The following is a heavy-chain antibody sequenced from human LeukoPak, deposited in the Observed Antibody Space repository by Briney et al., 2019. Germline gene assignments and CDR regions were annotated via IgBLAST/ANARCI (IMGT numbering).Heavy chain of an antibody. CDR2: IYYSGST. CDR3: ARHGRSAYWYFDL. Sequence: SETLSLTCTVSGGSISSYHWSWIRQPPGKGLEWIGYIYYSGSTNYNPSLKSRVTISVDTSKNQFSLKLSSVTAADTAVYYCARHGRSAYWYFDLWGRGTLVTVSS. CDR1: GGSISSYH. D-gene: IGHD2-15*01. V-gene: IGHV4-59*08. J-gene: IGHJ2*01.